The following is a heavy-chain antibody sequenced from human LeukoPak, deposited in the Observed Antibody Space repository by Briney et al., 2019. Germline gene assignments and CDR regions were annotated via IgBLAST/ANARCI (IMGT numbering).Heavy chain of an antibody. J-gene: IGHJ4*02. CDR3: ARDLRYFDWSRDYFDY. Sequence: GASVKVSCKASGYTFTSYGISWVRQAPGQGLEWMGWISAYNGNTNYVQKLQGGVTMTTDTSTSTAYMELRSLRSDDTAVYYCARDLRYFDWSRDYFDYWGQGTLVTVSS. CDR2: ISAYNGNT. V-gene: IGHV1-18*01. CDR1: GYTFTSYG. D-gene: IGHD3-9*01.